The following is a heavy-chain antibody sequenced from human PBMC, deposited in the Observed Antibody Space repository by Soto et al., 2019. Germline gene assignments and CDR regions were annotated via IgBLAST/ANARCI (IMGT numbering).Heavy chain of an antibody. CDR3: ARTRSAWSDFHYYSMDV. J-gene: IGHJ6*02. V-gene: IGHV3-30*03. CDR1: VFTFNSYG. CDR2: ISYDSTKT. D-gene: IGHD1-26*01. Sequence: QVQLVESGGGVVQPGRSLRLSCAASVFTFNSYGMHWVRQGPGNGLEWVAFISYDSTKTYYADSVKGRFTISRDNSNSALYVQMNSLTGEDTAVYYCARTRSAWSDFHYYSMDVWGQGTTVTVSS.